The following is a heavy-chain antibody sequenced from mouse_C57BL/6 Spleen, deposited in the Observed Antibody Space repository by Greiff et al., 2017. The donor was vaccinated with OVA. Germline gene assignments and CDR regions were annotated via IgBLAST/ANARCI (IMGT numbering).Heavy chain of an antibody. Sequence: VQLQQSGAELVRPGASVKLSCKASGYTFTDYYINWVKQRPGQGLEWIARIYPGRGNTYYNEKFKGKATLTAEKSSSTAYMQLSSLTSEDSAVYVCARGGQYAMDYWGQGTSVTVSS. CDR3: ARGGQYAMDY. J-gene: IGHJ4*01. D-gene: IGHD6-1*01. CDR1: GYTFTDYY. CDR2: IYPGRGNT. V-gene: IGHV1-76*01.